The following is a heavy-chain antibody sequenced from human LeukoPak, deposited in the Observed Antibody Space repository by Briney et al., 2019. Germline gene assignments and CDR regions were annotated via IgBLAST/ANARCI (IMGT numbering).Heavy chain of an antibody. D-gene: IGHD5-12*01. CDR1: GGSISTYY. V-gene: IGHV4-59*08. Sequence: PSETLSHTCTVSGGSISTYYWNWIRQPPGKGLEWIGYIYYSGSTKYNPSLKARVAISVDTSKNQFSLKLSSVTAADTAAYYCARGDVVATALDPWGQGTLVTVSS. CDR3: ARGDVVATALDP. J-gene: IGHJ5*02. CDR2: IYYSGST.